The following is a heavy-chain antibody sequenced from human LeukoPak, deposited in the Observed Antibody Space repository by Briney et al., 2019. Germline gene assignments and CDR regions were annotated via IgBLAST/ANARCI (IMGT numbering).Heavy chain of an antibody. D-gene: IGHD2-15*01. CDR3: ARDPRGSGSDY. Sequence: SQTLSLTCTVSGGSISSGSYYWSWIRQPAGKGLEWIGRIYTSGSTNYNPSLKSRVTISVDTSKNQFSLKLSSVTAADTAVYYCARDPRGSGSDYWGQGTLVTVSS. CDR1: GGSISSGSYY. CDR2: IYTSGST. V-gene: IGHV4-61*02. J-gene: IGHJ4*02.